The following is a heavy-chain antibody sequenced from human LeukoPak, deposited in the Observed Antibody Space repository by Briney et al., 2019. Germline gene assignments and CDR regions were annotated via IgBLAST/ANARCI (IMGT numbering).Heavy chain of an antibody. V-gene: IGHV3-74*01. CDR2: INSDGSNT. D-gene: IGHD6-19*01. CDR3: AKFSSGWYEDY. Sequence: GGSLRLSCAASGFTFSSYWMHWVRQAPGKGLVWVSRINSDGSNTNYADSVKGRFTISRDNSKNTLYLEMSSLRAEDTAIYYCAKFSSGWYEDYWGQGTLVTVSS. J-gene: IGHJ4*02. CDR1: GFTFSSYW.